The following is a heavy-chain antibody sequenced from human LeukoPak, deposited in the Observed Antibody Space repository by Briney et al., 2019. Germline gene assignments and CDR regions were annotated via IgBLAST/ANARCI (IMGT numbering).Heavy chain of an antibody. CDR2: IDSGATTI. D-gene: IGHD1-26*01. CDR3: ARVRIVGATRPYYSYMDV. CDR1: GFTFTDYS. Sequence: PGGSLRLSCAASGFTFTDYSMNWIRQAPGKGLGWVSYIDSGATTIYYADSVKGRFAISRDNAKNSLFLQMNSLRAEDTAVYYCARVRIVGATRPYYSYMDVWAKGTTVTVSS. V-gene: IGHV3-11*04. J-gene: IGHJ6*03.